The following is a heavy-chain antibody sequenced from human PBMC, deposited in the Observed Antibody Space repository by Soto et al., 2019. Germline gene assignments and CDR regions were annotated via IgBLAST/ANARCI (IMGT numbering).Heavy chain of an antibody. Sequence: ASVKVSCKTSGLTFTIYAMHWVRQVPGQRLEWMGWINGGNGNTKVSQTLQGRVSITRDTSASTAYMELSSLRSEDTAIYYCAAQFGSRGFDPWGQGTLVTVSS. V-gene: IGHV1-3*01. CDR2: INGGNGNT. CDR3: AAQFGSRGFDP. D-gene: IGHD3-16*01. CDR1: GLTFTIYA. J-gene: IGHJ5*02.